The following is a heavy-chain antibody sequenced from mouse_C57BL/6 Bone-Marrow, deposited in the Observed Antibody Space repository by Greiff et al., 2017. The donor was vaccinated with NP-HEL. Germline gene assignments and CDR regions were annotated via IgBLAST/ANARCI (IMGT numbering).Heavy chain of an antibody. Sequence: EVKLVESGGGLVQPGGSLSLSCAASGFTFTDYYMSWVRQPPGKALEWLGFIRNKANGYTTEYSASVKGRFTISRDNSQSILYLPMNALRAEDSATYYCARPPPYYGSPYWYFDVWGTGTTVTVSS. J-gene: IGHJ1*03. CDR2: IRNKANGYTT. D-gene: IGHD1-1*01. CDR3: ARPPPYYGSPYWYFDV. CDR1: GFTFTDYY. V-gene: IGHV7-3*01.